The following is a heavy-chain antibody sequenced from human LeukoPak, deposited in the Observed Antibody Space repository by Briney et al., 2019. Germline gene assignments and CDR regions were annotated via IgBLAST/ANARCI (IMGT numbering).Heavy chain of an antibody. V-gene: IGHV4-39*01. J-gene: IGHJ6*02. D-gene: IGHD3-10*01. CDR2: IYYSGST. CDR1: GGSISSSSYY. Sequence: PSETLSLTCTVSGGSISSSSYYWGWIRQPPGKGLEWIGSIYYSGSTYYNPSLKSRVTISVDTSKNQFSLKLSSVTAADTAVYYCARHANDGSGSYYNPYYYYGMDVWGQGTTVTVSS. CDR3: ARHANDGSGSYYNPYYYYGMDV.